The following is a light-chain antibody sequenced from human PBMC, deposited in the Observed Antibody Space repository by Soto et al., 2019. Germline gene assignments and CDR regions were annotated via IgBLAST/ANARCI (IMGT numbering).Light chain of an antibody. V-gene: IGKV3-15*01. Sequence: EIVMTQSPATLCVAPGGRASLSCRASQSVSSNLAWYQQKPGQAPRPLTYGASGRATGIPARFSGSGSGTEFTLTISSLQSEDFAVYYCQHYNNWPFTFGQGPRWIS. J-gene: IGKJ2*01. CDR1: QSVSSN. CDR2: GAS. CDR3: QHYNNWPFT.